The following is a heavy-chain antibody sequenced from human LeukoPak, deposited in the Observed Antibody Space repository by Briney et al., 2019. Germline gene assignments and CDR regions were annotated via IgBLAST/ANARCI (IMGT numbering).Heavy chain of an antibody. CDR2: IYYSGST. CDR3: ARGADGVDTAMAGGYFDY. J-gene: IGHJ4*02. D-gene: IGHD5-18*01. V-gene: IGHV4-30-4*01. Sequence: SQTLSLTCTVSGGSISSGDYYWSWIRQPPGKGLEWIGYIYYSGSTYYNPPLKSRVTISVDTSKNQFSLKLSSVTAADTAVYYCARGADGVDTAMAGGYFDYWGQGTLVTVSS. CDR1: GGSISSGDYY.